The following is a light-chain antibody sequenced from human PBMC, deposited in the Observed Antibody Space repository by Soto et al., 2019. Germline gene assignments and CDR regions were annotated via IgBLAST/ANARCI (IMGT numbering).Light chain of an antibody. CDR3: CSYGGDRI. J-gene: IGLJ2*01. Sequence: QSALTQPASVSGSPGQSIAISCTGTSSNVGGYNFVSWYQQHPGKAPKLLIYEVNKRPSGVSNRFSGSKSDNTASLTISGLQGEDEADYYCCSYGGDRILGGGTKLNV. V-gene: IGLV2-23*02. CDR1: SSNVGGYNF. CDR2: EVN.